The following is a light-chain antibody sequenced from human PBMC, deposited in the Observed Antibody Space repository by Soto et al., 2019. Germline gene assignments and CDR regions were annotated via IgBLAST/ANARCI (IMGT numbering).Light chain of an antibody. J-gene: IGKJ1*01. CDR3: QQYGSSPRS. CDR2: GAS. CDR1: QSVSSSY. Sequence: NVLTQSPGTLSLSPGERATLSCRASQSVSSSYLAWYQQKPGQAPRLLIYGASSRATGIPDRFSGSGSGTDFTLTISRLEPEDFAVYYCQQYGSSPRSFGKGTKVDIK. V-gene: IGKV3-20*01.